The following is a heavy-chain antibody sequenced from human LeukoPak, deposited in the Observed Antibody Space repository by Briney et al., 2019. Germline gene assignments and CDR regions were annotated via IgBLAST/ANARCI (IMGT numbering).Heavy chain of an antibody. V-gene: IGHV4-31*03. D-gene: IGHD2-8*01. Sequence: SQTLSLTCTVSGGSISSGGYYWSWIRQHPGKGLEWIGYIYYSGSTYYNPSLKSRVTISVDTSKNQFSLKLSSVTAADTAVYYCASYCTNGVCYRVVDYWGQGTLVTVSS. CDR1: GGSISSGGYY. CDR3: ASYCTNGVCYRVVDY. J-gene: IGHJ4*02. CDR2: IYYSGST.